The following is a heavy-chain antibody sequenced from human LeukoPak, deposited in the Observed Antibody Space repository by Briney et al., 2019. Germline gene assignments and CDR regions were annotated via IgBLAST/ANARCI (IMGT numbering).Heavy chain of an antibody. CDR3: AREGRLGYCVSFSCFDAFDI. V-gene: IGHV4-61*02. Sequence: SETLSLTCAVSGGSISSGSYYWSWIRQPAGKGLEWIGRISTSGSTNYNPSLKSRVTISVDTSKNQFSLTLTSVTAADTAVYYCAREGRLGYCVSFSCFDAFDIWGQGTMLTVSS. CDR1: GGSISSGSYY. CDR2: ISTSGST. D-gene: IGHD2-2*01. J-gene: IGHJ3*02.